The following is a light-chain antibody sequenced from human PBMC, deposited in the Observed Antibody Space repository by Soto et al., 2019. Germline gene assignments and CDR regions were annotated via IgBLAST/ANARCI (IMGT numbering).Light chain of an antibody. CDR3: SSYAGSNSWV. CDR2: DVT. J-gene: IGLJ3*02. V-gene: IGLV2-8*01. Sequence: QSVLTQPPSASGSPGQSVTISCTGTSEDVGGYNSVSWYQQHPGKAPQVVIYDVTRRPSGVPDRFSGSKSGNTASLTVSGLQADDEADYYCSSYAGSNSWVFGGGTKVTVL. CDR1: SEDVGGYNS.